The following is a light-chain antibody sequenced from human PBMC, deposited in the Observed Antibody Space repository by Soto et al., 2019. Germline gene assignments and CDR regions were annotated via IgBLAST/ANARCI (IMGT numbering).Light chain of an antibody. Sequence: VVMTQSPATLSVSPGERATLSCRASQTVNTNLAWYQQKPGQAPRLLVYGASTRATGIPTRFSGSGSGTEFTLTINSLQSEDLAIYYCQQYFNWWTFGQGTKVEIK. CDR1: QTVNTN. V-gene: IGKV3-15*01. J-gene: IGKJ1*01. CDR2: GAS. CDR3: QQYFNWWT.